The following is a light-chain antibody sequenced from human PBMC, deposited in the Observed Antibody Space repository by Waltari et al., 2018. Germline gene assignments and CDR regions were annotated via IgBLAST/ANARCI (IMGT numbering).Light chain of an antibody. J-gene: IGLJ1*01. CDR3: SSYTSSSTLEGV. V-gene: IGLV2-14*03. CDR2: DVS. CDR1: SSDVGGYNY. Sequence: QSALTQPASVSGSPGQSITISCTGTSSDVGGYNYVSWYQQHPGKAPKLMIYDVSNRPSGVSKRCSGSKSGNTASLTICGLQAEDEADYYCSSYTSSSTLEGVFGTGTKVTVL.